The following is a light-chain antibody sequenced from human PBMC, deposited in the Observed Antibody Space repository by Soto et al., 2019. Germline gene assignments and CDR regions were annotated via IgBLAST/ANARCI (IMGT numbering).Light chain of an antibody. V-gene: IGKV1-17*03. Sequence: DIQMTQSPSAMSSCLLDIVTITCRASQGISNHLVWFQQKPGKVPKRLIYDASSLQAGVPSRFSGSGSGTDFTLTISSLQPEDFATYYCLHHHNFPLTFGQGTRLENK. CDR1: QGISNH. J-gene: IGKJ5*01. CDR3: LHHHNFPLT. CDR2: DAS.